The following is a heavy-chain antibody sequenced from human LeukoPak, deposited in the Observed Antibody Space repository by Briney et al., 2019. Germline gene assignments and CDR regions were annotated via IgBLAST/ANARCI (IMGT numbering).Heavy chain of an antibody. Sequence: GASVTVSCTVSGYTLTELSMHWVRQAPGRGLEWMGGFDPEDGETIYAQKFQGRVTMTTDTSTSTAYMELRSLRSDDTAVYYCARAITMVRGEAFDIWGQGTMVTVSS. J-gene: IGHJ3*02. CDR3: ARAITMVRGEAFDI. CDR2: FDPEDGET. D-gene: IGHD3-10*01. V-gene: IGHV1-24*01. CDR1: GYTLTELS.